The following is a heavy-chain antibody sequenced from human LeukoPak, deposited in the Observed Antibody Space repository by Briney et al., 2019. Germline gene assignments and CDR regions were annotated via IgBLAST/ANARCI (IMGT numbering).Heavy chain of an antibody. CDR1: GGSISSYY. CDR3: ARADTYCSGGSCYVDAFDI. Sequence: SETLSLTCTVSGGSISSYYWSWIRQPPGKGLEWIGSIYHSGSTYYNPSLKSRVTISVDTSKNQFSLKLSSVTAADTAVYYCARADTYCSGGSCYVDAFDIWGQGTMVTVSS. V-gene: IGHV4-38-2*02. CDR2: IYHSGST. J-gene: IGHJ3*02. D-gene: IGHD2-15*01.